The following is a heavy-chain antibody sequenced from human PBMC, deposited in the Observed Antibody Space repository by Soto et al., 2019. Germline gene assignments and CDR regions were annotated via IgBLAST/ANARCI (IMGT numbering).Heavy chain of an antibody. Sequence: ASVKVSCKASGYTFTSYGISWVRQAPGQGLEWMGWISAYNGNTNYAQKLQGRVTMTTDTSTSTAYMELRSLTSDDTAVYYCASQAAGTGFGAFDIWGQGTRVTVAS. CDR1: GYTFTSYG. CDR3: ASQAAGTGFGAFDI. CDR2: ISAYNGNT. V-gene: IGHV1-18*01. D-gene: IGHD6-13*01. J-gene: IGHJ3*02.